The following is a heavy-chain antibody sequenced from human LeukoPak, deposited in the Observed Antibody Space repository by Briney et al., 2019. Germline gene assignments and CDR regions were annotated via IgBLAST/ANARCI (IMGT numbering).Heavy chain of an antibody. CDR2: ISSSSSYI. Sequence: GGSLRLSCAASGFTFSSYSMNWVRQAPGKGLEWVSSISSSSSYIYYADSVKGRFTISRDNSKNTLYLQMNSLRAEDTAVYYCARDLEGASGDYYDSSGSFDYWGQGTLVTVSS. CDR1: GFTFSSYS. CDR3: ARDLEGASGDYYDSSGSFDY. V-gene: IGHV3-21*01. J-gene: IGHJ4*02. D-gene: IGHD3-22*01.